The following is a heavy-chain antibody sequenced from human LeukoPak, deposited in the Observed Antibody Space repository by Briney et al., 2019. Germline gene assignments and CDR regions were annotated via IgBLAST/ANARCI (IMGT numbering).Heavy chain of an antibody. V-gene: IGHV3-20*04. CDR1: GFTFDDYG. CDR2: INWNGGST. Sequence: PGGSLRLSCAASGFTFDDYGMSWVRQAPGKGLEWVSGINWNGGSTGYADSVKGRFTISRDNAKNSLYLQMNSLRAEDTAVYYCARGGATVTASTFDIWGQGTMVTVSS. CDR3: ARGGATVTASTFDI. J-gene: IGHJ3*02. D-gene: IGHD4-17*01.